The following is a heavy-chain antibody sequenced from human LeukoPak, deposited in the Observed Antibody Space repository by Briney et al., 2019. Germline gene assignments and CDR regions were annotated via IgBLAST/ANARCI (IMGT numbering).Heavy chain of an antibody. Sequence: SETLSLTCTVSVGSISSYYSSWIRHPSGRGLEWIGRIYSTGSIKYNPSLKSRVTMSVDTSKNQLSLRLRSVTVADTAVYYCARQIASAGTAGFDFWGQGALVTVSS. CDR3: ARQIASAGTAGFDF. CDR2: IYSTGSI. D-gene: IGHD6-13*01. V-gene: IGHV4-4*07. J-gene: IGHJ4*02. CDR1: VGSISSYY.